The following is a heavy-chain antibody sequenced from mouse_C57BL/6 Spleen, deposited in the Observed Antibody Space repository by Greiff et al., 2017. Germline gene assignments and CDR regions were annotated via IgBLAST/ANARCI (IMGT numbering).Heavy chain of an antibody. CDR1: GYTFTDYE. Sequence: QVQLQQSGAELVRPGASVTLSCKASGYTFTDYEMHWVKQTPVHGLEWIGAIDPETGGTAYNQKFKGKAILTADKSSSTAYMELRSLTSEDSAVYYCTRPYGSRKYFDVWGTGTTVTVSS. J-gene: IGHJ1*03. CDR3: TRPYGSRKYFDV. V-gene: IGHV1-15*01. CDR2: IDPETGGT. D-gene: IGHD1-1*01.